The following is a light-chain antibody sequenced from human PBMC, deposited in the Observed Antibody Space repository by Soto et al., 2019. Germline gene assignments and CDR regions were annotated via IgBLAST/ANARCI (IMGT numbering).Light chain of an antibody. CDR1: QSISSY. V-gene: IGKV1-39*01. CDR3: QQSYSTPPT. CDR2: AAS. Sequence: DIQMTQSPSSLSASVGDRVTITCRASQSISSYLNWYQQNPGKAPKLLIYAASSLQSGVPSRFSGSGSGTDFTLTICSLQPEDFATYYCQQSYSTPPTFGQGTKVEIK. J-gene: IGKJ1*01.